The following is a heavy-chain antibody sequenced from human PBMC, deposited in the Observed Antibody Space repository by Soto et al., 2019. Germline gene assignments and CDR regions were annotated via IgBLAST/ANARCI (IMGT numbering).Heavy chain of an antibody. Sequence: QVQLQQWGAGLLKPSETLSLTCAVYGGSFSGYYWSWIRQPPGKGLEWIGEINHSGSTNYNPSLKSRVTISVDTSKNQFSLKLSSVTAADTAVYYCASPTVTTISLRAFDIWGQGTMVTVSS. CDR2: INHSGST. J-gene: IGHJ3*02. CDR3: ASPTVTTISLRAFDI. V-gene: IGHV4-34*01. D-gene: IGHD4-17*01. CDR1: GGSFSGYY.